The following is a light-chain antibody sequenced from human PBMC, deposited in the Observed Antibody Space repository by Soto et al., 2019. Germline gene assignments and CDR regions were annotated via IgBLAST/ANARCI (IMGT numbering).Light chain of an antibody. CDR2: AAS. CDR1: EVVGNS. Sequence: DIQMTQSPSSLSASVGDRVSITCRASEVVGNSLAWFRQKPGKAPETLIFAASSLQSGVPSRFSGSGSGTEFTLTISSLQPEDIATYYCLQHNVYPRTFGQGTKVDIK. CDR3: LQHNVYPRT. V-gene: IGKV1-17*03. J-gene: IGKJ1*01.